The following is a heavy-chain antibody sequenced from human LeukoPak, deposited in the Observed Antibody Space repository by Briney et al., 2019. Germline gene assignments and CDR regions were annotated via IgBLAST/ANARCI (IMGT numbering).Heavy chain of an antibody. J-gene: IGHJ4*02. D-gene: IGHD1-1*01. CDR2: ISASGDST. CDR3: NDPVDY. Sequence: GGSLRLSCAASGFTFSSYAISWVRHPPGKGLEGVSVISASGDSTYYADSVKGRFTISRDNSKNTLYLQMNSLRVEDTAVYYCNDPVDYWGQGTLVTVSS. V-gene: IGHV3-23*01. CDR1: GFTFSSYA.